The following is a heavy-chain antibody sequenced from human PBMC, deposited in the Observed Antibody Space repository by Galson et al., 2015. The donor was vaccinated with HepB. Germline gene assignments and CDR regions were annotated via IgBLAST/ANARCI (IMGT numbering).Heavy chain of an antibody. V-gene: IGHV3-9*01. CDR1: GFIFDDYA. CDR3: AKGHESGYDGDWFDP. J-gene: IGHJ5*02. D-gene: IGHD5-12*01. Sequence: SLRLSCAVSGFIFDDYAMHWVRQAPGKGLEWVSGISWNSGSIGYADSVKGRFTISRDNAKNSLYLQMNSLRAEDTALYYCAKGHESGYDGDWFDPWGQGTLVTVSS. CDR2: ISWNSGSI.